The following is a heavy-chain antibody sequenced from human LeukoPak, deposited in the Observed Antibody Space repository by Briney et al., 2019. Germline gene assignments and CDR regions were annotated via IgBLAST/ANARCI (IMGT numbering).Heavy chain of an antibody. V-gene: IGHV1-2*02. CDR2: INPNSGGT. CDR3: ARDYGRGQILYYYMDV. D-gene: IGHD4-17*01. Sequence: ASVTVSCKPSGDTFTGYYMHWVRQTPGQGLEWMGWINPNSGGTNYAQKFQGRVTMTRDTSISTAYMELSRLRSDDTAVYNCARDYGRGQILYYYMDVWGKGTTVTISS. J-gene: IGHJ6*03. CDR1: GDTFTGYY.